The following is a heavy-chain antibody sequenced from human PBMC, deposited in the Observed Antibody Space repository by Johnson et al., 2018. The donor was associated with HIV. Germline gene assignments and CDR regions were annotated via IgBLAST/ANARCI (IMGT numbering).Heavy chain of an antibody. D-gene: IGHD6-25*01. CDR2: IGTAGDT. J-gene: IGHJ3*02. CDR3: ATIAAHGAAFDI. CDR1: GFTFSSYD. V-gene: IGHV3-13*01. Sequence: EKLVESGGGLVQPGGSLRLSCAASGFTFSSYDMHWVRQATGKGLEWVSAIGTAGDTYYPGSVKGRFTISRENAKNSLYLQMNSLRPEDTAAYYCATIAAHGAAFDIWGQGTVVTVSS.